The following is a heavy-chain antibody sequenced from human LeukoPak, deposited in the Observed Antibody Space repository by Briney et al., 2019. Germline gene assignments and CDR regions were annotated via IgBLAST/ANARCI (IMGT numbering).Heavy chain of an antibody. CDR1: GASVSRGPNY. CDR3: ARDSRPEDWYFDL. Sequence: KPSETLSLTCTVSGASVSRGPNYWSWIRQPPGKGLEWIGYVYYSGTTNNNPSLKSRVTISVDTSKDQFSLKLTSVTAADTAVYYCARDSRPEDWYFDLWGRGTLVTVSS. J-gene: IGHJ2*01. D-gene: IGHD1-14*01. CDR2: VYYSGTT. V-gene: IGHV4-61*01.